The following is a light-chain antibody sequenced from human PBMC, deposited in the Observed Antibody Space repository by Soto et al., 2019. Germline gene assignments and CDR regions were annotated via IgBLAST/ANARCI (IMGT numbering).Light chain of an antibody. J-gene: IGKJ2*01. Sequence: DIVLTQSPGTLSLSPGERDTLSCRASQSVSSSHLAWYQQKPGQAPRLFMYGASNRATGIPDRFSGSGSGKDFTLSISRLEPEYFALYYCQHYGSSPRTFGQGTKLEIK. CDR1: QSVSSSH. V-gene: IGKV3-20*01. CDR3: QHYGSSPRT. CDR2: GAS.